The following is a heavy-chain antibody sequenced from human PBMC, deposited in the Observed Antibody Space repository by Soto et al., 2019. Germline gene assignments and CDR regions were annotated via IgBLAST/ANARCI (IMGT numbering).Heavy chain of an antibody. J-gene: IGHJ6*02. Sequence: TLSLTCTVSGGSISSGDYYWSWIRQPPGKGLEWIGYIYYSGSTYYNPSLKSRVTISVDTSKNQFSLKLSSVTAADTAVYYCAREGLEAVADYYYYGMDVWGQGTTVTVSS. CDR1: GGSISSGDYY. D-gene: IGHD6-19*01. CDR3: AREGLEAVADYYYYGMDV. V-gene: IGHV4-30-4*01. CDR2: IYYSGST.